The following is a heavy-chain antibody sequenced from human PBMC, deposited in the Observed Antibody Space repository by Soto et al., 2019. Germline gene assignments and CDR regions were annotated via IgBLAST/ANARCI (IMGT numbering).Heavy chain of an antibody. Sequence: QVQLVQSGIEVKNPGASVKVSCKASGYAFTSFGVSWVRQAPGQGLEWMGWTVANNGYTKYAQNLQGRVTLITDTFTSTAYMELRSLMYDDTAVYYSARCSGGTCCAPYAVYIWGQGRMVTVSS. CDR2: TVANNGYT. D-gene: IGHD2-15*01. CDR3: ARCSGGTCCAPYAVYI. V-gene: IGHV1-18*01. J-gene: IGHJ3*02. CDR1: GYAFTSFG.